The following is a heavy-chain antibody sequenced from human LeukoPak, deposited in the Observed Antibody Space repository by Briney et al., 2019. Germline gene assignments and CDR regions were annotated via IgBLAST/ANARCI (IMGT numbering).Heavy chain of an antibody. CDR2: IFYSGST. CDR3: ARLLTGWFDP. J-gene: IGHJ5*02. D-gene: IGHD7-27*01. V-gene: IGHV4-4*02. CDR1: GGSISSSNW. Sequence: NPSGTLSLTCAVSGGSISSSNWWSWVRQSPGKGLEWIGTIFYSGSTYYNPSLKSRVTISADTSKNQFSLKLSSVTAADTAVYYCARLLTGWFDPWGQGTLVTVST.